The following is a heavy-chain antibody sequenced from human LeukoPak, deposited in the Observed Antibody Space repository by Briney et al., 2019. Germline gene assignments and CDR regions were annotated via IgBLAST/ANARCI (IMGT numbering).Heavy chain of an antibody. D-gene: IGHD3-10*01. CDR1: GGSISSYY. CDR3: ASSRGVRGVRFDY. V-gene: IGHV4-59*01. CDR2: IYYSGST. J-gene: IGHJ4*02. Sequence: SETLSLTCTVSGGSISSYYWSWIRQPPGKGLEWIGYIYYSGSTNYNPSLKSRVTILVDTSKNQFSLKLSSVTAADTAVYYCASSRGVRGVRFDYWGQGTLVTVSS.